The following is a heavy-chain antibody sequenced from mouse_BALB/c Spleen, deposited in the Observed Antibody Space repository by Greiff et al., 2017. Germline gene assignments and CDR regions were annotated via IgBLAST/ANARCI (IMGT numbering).Heavy chain of an antibody. CDR3: ARDSGAYGNYRGMDY. V-gene: IGHV2-9*02. CDR2: IWAGGST. CDR1: GFSLTSYG. D-gene: IGHD2-1*01. J-gene: IGHJ4*01. Sequence: VKLVESGPGLVAPSQCLSITCTVSGFSLTSYGVHWVRQPPGKGLEWLGVIWAGGSTNYNSALMSRLSISTDNSKCHVFLKMNSLQTYDTAMYYCARDSGAYGNYRGMDYWGQGTSVTVSS.